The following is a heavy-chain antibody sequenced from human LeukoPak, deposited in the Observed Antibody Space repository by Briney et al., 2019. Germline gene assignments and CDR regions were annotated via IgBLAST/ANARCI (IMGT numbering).Heavy chain of an antibody. D-gene: IGHD3-10*01. J-gene: IGHJ4*02. CDR3: ARGGPGYYGSGSYKGY. CDR2: VYYNGLT. Sequence: SETLSLTCTVSGGSISPHYWTWIRQTPGKGLEWIGYVYYNGLTSYNASLRSRLILSVDTARNQVSLKLSSVTAADTAVYYCARGGPGYYGSGSYKGYWGQGTLVTVSS. CDR1: GGSISPHY. V-gene: IGHV4-59*11.